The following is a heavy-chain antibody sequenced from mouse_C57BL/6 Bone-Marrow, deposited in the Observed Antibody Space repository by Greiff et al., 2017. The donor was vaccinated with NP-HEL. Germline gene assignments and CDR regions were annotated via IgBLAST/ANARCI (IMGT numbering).Heavy chain of an antibody. CDR2: ILPGSGST. J-gene: IGHJ2*01. V-gene: IGHV1-9*01. CDR3: ARKEEGSGYSYFDY. Sequence: VQLQQSGAELMKPGASVKLSCKATGYTFTGYWIEWVKQRPGHGLEWIGEILPGSGSTNDNEKFKGKATFTADTSSNTAYMQLSSLTTEDSAIYYCARKEEGSGYSYFDYWGQGTTLTVSS. CDR1: GYTFTGYW. D-gene: IGHD3-2*02.